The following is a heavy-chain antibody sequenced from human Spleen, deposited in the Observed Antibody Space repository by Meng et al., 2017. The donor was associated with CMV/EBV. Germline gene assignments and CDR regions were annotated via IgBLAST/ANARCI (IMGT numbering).Heavy chain of an antibody. CDR3: ARDRRSRGRFDY. Sequence: GESLKLSCAASGFTFSSYEMNWVRQAPGKGLEWVSSISSSSSYIYYADSVKGRFTISRDNAKNSLYLQMNSLRAEDTAVYYCARDRRSRGRFDYWGQGTLVTVSS. CDR1: GFTFSSYE. J-gene: IGHJ4*02. CDR2: ISSSSSYI. D-gene: IGHD3-10*01. V-gene: IGHV3-21*01.